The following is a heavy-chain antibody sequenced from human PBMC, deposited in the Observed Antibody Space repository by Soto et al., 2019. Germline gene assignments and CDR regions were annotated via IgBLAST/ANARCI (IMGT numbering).Heavy chain of an antibody. CDR2: ISYDGSNK. J-gene: IGHJ4*02. V-gene: IGHV3-30-3*01. Sequence: GGSLRLSCAASGFTFSSYAMHWVRQAPGKWLEWVAVISYDGSNKYYADSVKGRFTISRDNSKNTLYLQINSLRAEDTAVYYCARCPETIVEVITTLNFDYWGQGTLDTVSS. CDR1: GFTFSSYA. CDR3: ARCPETIVEVITTLNFDY. D-gene: IGHD3-22*01.